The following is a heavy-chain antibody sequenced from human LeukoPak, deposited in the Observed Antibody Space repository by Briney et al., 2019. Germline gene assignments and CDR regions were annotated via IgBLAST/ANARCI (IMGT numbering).Heavy chain of an antibody. CDR3: AALVDYYDSSGYYGDY. J-gene: IGHJ4*02. V-gene: IGHV1-58*02. D-gene: IGHD3-22*01. CDR2: IVVGSGNT. Sequence: SVKVSCKASGFTFTRSAMQWVRQARGQGLEWIGWIVVGSGNTNYAQKFQERVTLSRDMSTSTAYMELSSLRSEETAVYYCAALVDYYDSSGYYGDYWGQGTLVTVSS. CDR1: GFTFTRSA.